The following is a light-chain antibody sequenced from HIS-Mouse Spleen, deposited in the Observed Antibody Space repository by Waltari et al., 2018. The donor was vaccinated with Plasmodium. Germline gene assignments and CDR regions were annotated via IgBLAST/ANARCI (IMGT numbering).Light chain of an antibody. CDR2: DAS. CDR1: QSVSSD. V-gene: IGKV3-11*01. Sequence: EIVLTQSPATLSSSPGERATLSCRASQSVSSDLAWYQQKPGQAPRLLIYDASNRAPGIPARFSGSGSGTDFTLTISSLEPEDFAVYYCQQRSNWPPLTFGGGTKVEIK. J-gene: IGKJ4*01. CDR3: QQRSNWPPLT.